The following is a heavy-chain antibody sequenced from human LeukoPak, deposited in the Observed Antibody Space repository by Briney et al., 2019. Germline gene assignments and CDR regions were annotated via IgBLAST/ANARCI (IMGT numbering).Heavy chain of an antibody. D-gene: IGHD3-9*01. CDR3: AARYRHYDILTGYYPD. CDR2: INHSGST. CDR1: GGSFSGYY. Sequence: PSETLSLTCAVYGGSFSGYYWSWIRQPPGKGLEWIGEINHSGSTNYNPSLKSRVTISVDTSKNQFSLKLSSMTAADTAVYYCAARYRHYDILTGYYPDWGQGTLVTVSS. V-gene: IGHV4-34*01. J-gene: IGHJ4*02.